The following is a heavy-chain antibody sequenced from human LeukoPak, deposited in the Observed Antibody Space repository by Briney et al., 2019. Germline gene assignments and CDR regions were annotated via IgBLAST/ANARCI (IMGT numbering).Heavy chain of an antibody. J-gene: IGHJ3*02. Sequence: ASVKVSCKASGYTFTSYGISWVRQAPGQGLEWMGWINPNSGGTNYAQKFQGRVTMTRDTSTSTVYMELSSLRSEDTAVYYCARVGGLLPEKMYYYDSSGRGYAFDIWGQGTMVTVSS. D-gene: IGHD3-22*01. V-gene: IGHV1-2*02. CDR1: GYTFTSYG. CDR3: ARVGGLLPEKMYYYDSSGRGYAFDI. CDR2: INPNSGGT.